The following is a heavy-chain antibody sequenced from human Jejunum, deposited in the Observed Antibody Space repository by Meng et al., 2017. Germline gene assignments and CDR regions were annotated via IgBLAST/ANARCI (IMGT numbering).Heavy chain of an antibody. CDR3: ARDMVPGYSSGWYFEALDI. CDR2: ISYDGDNK. CDR1: GFTFRSHA. V-gene: IGHV3-30*04. J-gene: IGHJ3*02. Sequence: GGSLRLSCAASGFTFRSHAMHWVRQAPGKGLEWMALISYDGDNKYYADPVKGRFTISRDNSENTLYLQMNSLGAEDTAVYYCARDMVPGYSSGWYFEALDIWGQGTMVTVSS. D-gene: IGHD6-13*01.